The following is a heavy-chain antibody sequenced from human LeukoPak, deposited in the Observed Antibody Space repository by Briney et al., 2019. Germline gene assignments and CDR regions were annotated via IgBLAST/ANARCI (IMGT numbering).Heavy chain of an antibody. D-gene: IGHD1-14*01. CDR3: TRNPDGRNWFDP. J-gene: IGHJ5*02. CDR1: GFTFSHHW. CDR2: ISSDESST. Sequence: GGSLRLSCAASGFTFSHHWMPWVRQAPGKGLVWVSHISSDESSTTYADSVKGRFTIPRDNRKNTLYLQMNSLRVEDTAMYYCTRNPDGRNWFDPWGQGTLVTVSS. V-gene: IGHV3-74*01.